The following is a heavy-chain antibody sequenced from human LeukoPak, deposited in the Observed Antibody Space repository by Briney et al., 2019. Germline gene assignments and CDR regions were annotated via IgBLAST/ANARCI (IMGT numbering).Heavy chain of an antibody. J-gene: IGHJ5*02. D-gene: IGHD3-22*01. CDR1: GGSISSSSYY. Sequence: SSETLSLTCTVSGGSISSSSYYWGWIRQPPGKGLEWIGSIYYSGSTYYNPSLKSRVTISVDTSKNQFSLKLSSVTAADTAVYYCARDKGITMIVGWFDPWGQGTLVTVSS. CDR2: IYYSGST. CDR3: ARDKGITMIVGWFDP. V-gene: IGHV4-39*07.